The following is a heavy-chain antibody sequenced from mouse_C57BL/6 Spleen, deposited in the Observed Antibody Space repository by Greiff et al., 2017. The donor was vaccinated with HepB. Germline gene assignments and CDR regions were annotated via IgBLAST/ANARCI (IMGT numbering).Heavy chain of an antibody. J-gene: IGHJ4*01. V-gene: IGHV5-16*01. CDR2: INYDGSST. CDR3: ARDHYYGSSYAMDY. Sequence: EVKLEESEGGLVQPGSSMKLSCTASGFTFSDYYMAWVRQVPEKGLEWVANINYDGSSTYYLDSLKSRFIISRDNAKNILYLQMSSLKSEDTATYYCARDHYYGSSYAMDYWGQGTSVTVSS. D-gene: IGHD1-1*01. CDR1: GFTFSDYY.